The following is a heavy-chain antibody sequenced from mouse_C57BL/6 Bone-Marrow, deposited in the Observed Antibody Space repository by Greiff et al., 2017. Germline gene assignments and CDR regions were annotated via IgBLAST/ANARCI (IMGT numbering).Heavy chain of an antibody. CDR3: ARDYDYEVPFAY. CDR1: GYSITSGYY. D-gene: IGHD2-4*01. CDR2: ISYDGSN. J-gene: IGHJ3*01. Sequence: ESGPGLVKPSQSLSLTCSVTGYSITSGYYWNWIRQIPGNKLEWMGYISYDGSNNYNPSLKNRISITRDTSKNQFFLKLNSVTTEDTATYYCARDYDYEVPFAYWGQGTLVTVSA. V-gene: IGHV3-6*01.